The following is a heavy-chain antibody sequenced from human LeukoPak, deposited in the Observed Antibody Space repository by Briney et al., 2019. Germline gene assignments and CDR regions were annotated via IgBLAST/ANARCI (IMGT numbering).Heavy chain of an antibody. V-gene: IGHV4-38-2*01. CDR1: GYSISSGYY. D-gene: IGHD2-21*01. Sequence: PSETLSLTCAVSGYSISSGYYWGWIRQPPGKGLEWIGSIYHSGSTYYNPSLKSRVTISVDTSKNQFSLKLSSVTAADTAVYYCARHRGVVIATHPNDAFDIWGQGTMVTVSS. CDR3: ARHRGVVIATHPNDAFDI. CDR2: IYHSGST. J-gene: IGHJ3*02.